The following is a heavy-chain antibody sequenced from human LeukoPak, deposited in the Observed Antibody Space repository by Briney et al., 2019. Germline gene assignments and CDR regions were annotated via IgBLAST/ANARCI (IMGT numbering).Heavy chain of an antibody. CDR2: LYHSGSI. D-gene: IGHD3-3*01. CDR1: GYSISSGYY. V-gene: IGHV4-38-2*02. J-gene: IGHJ4*02. Sequence: PSETLSLTCTVSGYSISSGYYWGWIPQPPGKGLEWIGRLYHSGSIYYKPSLRSRVTLSVETSKNQFSLKLRSVTAADTAVYYCARFGVEPQEPYFDYWGQGTLVTVSS. CDR3: ARFGVEPQEPYFDY.